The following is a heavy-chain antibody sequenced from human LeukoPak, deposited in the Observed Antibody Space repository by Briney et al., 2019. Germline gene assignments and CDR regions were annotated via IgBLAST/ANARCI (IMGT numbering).Heavy chain of an antibody. CDR1: GFTFSSYA. D-gene: IGHD5-18*01. CDR3: AKDPYGLGYGDVDY. J-gene: IGHJ4*02. Sequence: GGSLRLSSAASGFTFSSYAMSWVRQGPGKGLEWVSAISGSGGDPYYADSVKGRFTISRDNSKNTLYLQMNSLRAEDTAVYYCAKDPYGLGYGDVDYWGQGTLVTVSS. CDR2: ISGSGGDP. V-gene: IGHV3-23*01.